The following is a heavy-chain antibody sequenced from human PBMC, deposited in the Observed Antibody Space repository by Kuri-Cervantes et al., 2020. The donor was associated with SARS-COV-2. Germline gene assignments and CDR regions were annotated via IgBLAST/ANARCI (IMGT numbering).Heavy chain of an antibody. Sequence: ASVKDSCKASGYTFTSYAMNWVRQAPGQGLEWLGWINTNTGTPTYAQGFTGRFVLTLDTSVSTAYLQLSSLRAEDTAVYYCARQRNLAGSWDGFDFWGQGTLVTVSS. J-gene: IGHJ4*02. CDR1: GYTFTSYA. CDR2: INTNTGTP. CDR3: ARQRNLAGSWDGFDF. V-gene: IGHV7-4-1*02. D-gene: IGHD1-26*01.